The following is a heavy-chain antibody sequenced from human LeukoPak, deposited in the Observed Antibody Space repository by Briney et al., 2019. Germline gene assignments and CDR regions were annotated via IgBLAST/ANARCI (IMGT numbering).Heavy chain of an antibody. CDR3: ARSGSNWFDP. CDR2: IYYSGST. J-gene: IGHJ5*02. Sequence: SETLSLTCTVSGGSISSYYWSWIRQPPGKGLEWIGYIYYSGSTNHNPSLKSRVTISVDTSKNQFSLKLSSVTAADTAVYYCARSGSNWFDPWGQGTLVTVSS. CDR1: GGSISSYY. D-gene: IGHD3-22*01. V-gene: IGHV4-59*08.